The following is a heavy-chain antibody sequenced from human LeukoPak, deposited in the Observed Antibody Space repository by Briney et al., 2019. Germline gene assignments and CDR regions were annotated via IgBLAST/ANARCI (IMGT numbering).Heavy chain of an antibody. CDR3: AREVPYDSSVYYQPFDY. CDR2: ISAYNGNT. V-gene: IGHV1-18*01. CDR1: GYSFTSYG. D-gene: IGHD3-22*01. Sequence: GASVKVSCKASGYSFTSYGISWVRQAPGQGLEWMGWISAYNGNTNYAQKLQGRVTMTTDTSTSTAYMELRSLRSDDTAVYYCAREVPYDSSVYYQPFDYWGRGTLVTVSS. J-gene: IGHJ4*02.